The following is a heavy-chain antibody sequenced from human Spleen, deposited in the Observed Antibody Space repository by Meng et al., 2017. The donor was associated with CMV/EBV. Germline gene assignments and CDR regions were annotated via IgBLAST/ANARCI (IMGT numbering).Heavy chain of an antibody. J-gene: IGHJ4*02. D-gene: IGHD3-22*01. CDR2: ISSSSSYI. CDR1: GLTLSSSS. Sequence: EVQLVESGVXLVTPGGSRTHSCAASGLTLSSSSMNWVRQAPGKGGEWVSSISSSSSYIYYADSVKGRFTISRDNAKNSLYLQMNSLRAEDTAVYYCARDEDYYDSSDYWGQGTLVTVGS. CDR3: ARDEDYYDSSDY. V-gene: IGHV3-21*01.